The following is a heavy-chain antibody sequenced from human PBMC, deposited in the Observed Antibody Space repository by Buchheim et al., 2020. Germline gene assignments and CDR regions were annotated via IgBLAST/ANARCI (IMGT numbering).Heavy chain of an antibody. V-gene: IGHV1-46*01. CDR1: GYTFTSYY. J-gene: IGHJ4*02. CDR2: INPSGAST. D-gene: IGHD3-16*02. Sequence: QVQLVQSGTEMKKPGASVKVSCKASGYTFTSYYIHWVRQAPGQGLEWMGVINPSGASTNYALKFQGRVTMTRDTSTSTGYMEVSSLRSEDTAVYYCARDLGDFLWGSYRPYFDYWGQGTL. CDR3: ARDLGDFLWGSYRPYFDY.